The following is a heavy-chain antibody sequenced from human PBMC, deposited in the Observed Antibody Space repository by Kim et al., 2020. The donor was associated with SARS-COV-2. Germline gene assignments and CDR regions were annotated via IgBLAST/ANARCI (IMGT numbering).Heavy chain of an antibody. J-gene: IGHJ6*02. D-gene: IGHD6-19*01. CDR2: IYSGGST. CDR3: AGERYSSGWYGMDD. CDR1: GFTVSSYY. Sequence: GGSLRLSCAASGFTVSSYYMSWVRQAPGKGLEWVSVIYSGGSTYYSDSVKGRFTISRDNTKNTLYLQMNSLRAGDTAAYYCAGERYSSGWYGMDDWGQGTTVTVSS. V-gene: IGHV3-53*01.